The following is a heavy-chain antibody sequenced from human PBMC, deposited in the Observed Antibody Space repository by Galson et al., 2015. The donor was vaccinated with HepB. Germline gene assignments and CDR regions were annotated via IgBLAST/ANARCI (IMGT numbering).Heavy chain of an antibody. Sequence: SLRLSCAASGFTFSSYGMHWVRQAPGKGLEWVAVIWYDGSNKYYADSVKGRFTISRDNSKNTLYLQMNSLRAEDTAVYYCARDNEAAASWTDYWGQGTLVTVSS. V-gene: IGHV3-33*01. CDR3: ARDNEAAASWTDY. D-gene: IGHD6-13*01. J-gene: IGHJ4*02. CDR1: GFTFSSYG. CDR2: IWYDGSNK.